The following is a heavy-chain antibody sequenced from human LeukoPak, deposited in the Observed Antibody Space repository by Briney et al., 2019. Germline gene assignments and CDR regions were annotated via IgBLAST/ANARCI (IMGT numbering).Heavy chain of an antibody. CDR1: GGSISSYY. CDR3: ARVSDYVWGSYRYQDDYGWDV. D-gene: IGHD3-16*02. CDR2: IYYSGST. Sequence: PSETLSLTCTVSGGSISSYYWSWIRQPPGTGLEWIGYIYYSGSTNYNPSLKSRVTISVDTSKNQFSLKLSSVTAADTAVYYCARVSDYVWGSYRYQDDYGWDVWGQGTTVTVSS. J-gene: IGHJ6*02. V-gene: IGHV4-59*01.